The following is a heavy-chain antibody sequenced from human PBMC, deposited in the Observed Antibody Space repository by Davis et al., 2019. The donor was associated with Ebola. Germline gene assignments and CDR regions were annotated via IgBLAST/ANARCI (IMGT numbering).Heavy chain of an antibody. CDR2: ILYDGSNK. CDR1: GFTFSSYG. D-gene: IGHD3-22*01. J-gene: IGHJ5*02. Sequence: GESLKISCAASGFTFSSYGMHWVRQAPGKGLEWVAVILYDGSNKYYADSVKGRFTISRDNSKNTLYLQMNSLRAEDTAVYYCAKWGITRIERDNWFDPWGQGTLVTVSS. CDR3: AKWGITRIERDNWFDP. V-gene: IGHV3-30*18.